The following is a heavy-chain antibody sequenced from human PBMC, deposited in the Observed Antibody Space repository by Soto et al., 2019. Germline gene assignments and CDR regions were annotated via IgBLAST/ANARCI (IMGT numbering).Heavy chain of an antibody. CDR3: ARVDSGSSWSFKYYSDY. D-gene: IGHD6-13*01. V-gene: IGHV3-7*01. J-gene: IGHJ4*02. Sequence: EVQLVESGGGLVQPGGSLRLSCAASGFTFSSYWMSWVRQAPGKGLEWVANIKQDGSEKYYVDSVKGRFTISRDNAKNSLYLQMNSLRAEDTAVYYCARVDSGSSWSFKYYSDYWGQGTLVTVSS. CDR2: IKQDGSEK. CDR1: GFTFSSYW.